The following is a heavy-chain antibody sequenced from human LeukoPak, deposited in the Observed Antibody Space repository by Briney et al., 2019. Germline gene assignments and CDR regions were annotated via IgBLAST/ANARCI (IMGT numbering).Heavy chain of an antibody. CDR3: VRDHHRRLYDSQARDTFDI. D-gene: IGHD3-22*01. J-gene: IGHJ3*02. V-gene: IGHV3-48*01. CDR2: ISSSSSTI. CDR1: GFTFSSYS. Sequence: GGSLRLSCAASGFTFSSYSMNWVRQAPGKGLEWISYISSSSSTIYYADSVEGRFTISRDNAENSLYLQMNSLRAEDTAVYYCVRDHHRRLYDSQARDTFDIWGQGTMVTVSS.